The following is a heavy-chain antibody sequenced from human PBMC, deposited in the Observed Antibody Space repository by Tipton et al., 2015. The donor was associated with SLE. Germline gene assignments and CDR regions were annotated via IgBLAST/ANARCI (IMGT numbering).Heavy chain of an antibody. CDR1: GGSISSSSYY. J-gene: IGHJ4*02. V-gene: IGHV4-39*07. Sequence: TLSLTCTVSGGSISSSSYYWGWIRQPPGKGLEWIGEINHSGSTNYNPSLKSRVTISVDTSKNQFSLKLSSVTAADTAVYYCAALIAVAGTRLVDYWGQGTLVTVSS. CDR2: INHSGST. D-gene: IGHD6-19*01. CDR3: AALIAVAGTRLVDY.